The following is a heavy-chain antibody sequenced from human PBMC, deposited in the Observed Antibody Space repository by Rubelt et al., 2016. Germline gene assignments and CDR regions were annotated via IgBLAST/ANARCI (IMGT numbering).Heavy chain of an antibody. CDR3: ARGGSGNYYKYFFDS. J-gene: IGHJ4*02. V-gene: IGHV1-18*01. D-gene: IGHD3-10*01. Sequence: QVQLVQSGAEVKKPGASVKVSRKASGYTFTSYGVSWVRQAPGQGFEWMGWISAYNGNTLYAQKLQGRVTMTTDTSTSAAYRELRSLRSDDTAIYYCARGGSGNYYKYFFDSWGQGTLVTVSS. CDR2: ISAYNGNT. CDR1: GYTFTSYG.